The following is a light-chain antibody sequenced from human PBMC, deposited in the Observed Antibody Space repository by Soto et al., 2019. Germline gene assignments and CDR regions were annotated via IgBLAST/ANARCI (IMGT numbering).Light chain of an antibody. CDR1: VNVRSSY. V-gene: IGKV3-20*01. CDR3: QQYGSSQWT. CDR2: GAS. J-gene: IGKJ1*01. Sequence: ETVLTQSPGTLSWSPGLRATLSCRASVNVRSSYLAWYQQKPGQAPRLLIYGASSRATGIPDRFSGSGSGTDFTLTTSRLEPEDFAVYYCQQYGSSQWTFGQGTKVDIK.